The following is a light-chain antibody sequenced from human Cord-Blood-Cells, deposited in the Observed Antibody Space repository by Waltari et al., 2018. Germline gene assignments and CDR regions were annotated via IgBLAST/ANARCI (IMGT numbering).Light chain of an antibody. CDR1: QSISSY. CDR2: AAS. V-gene: IGKV1-39*01. CDR3: QQSYSTPSIT. Sequence: DIQMTQSPSSLSASVGDRVPTTCRASQSISSYLNWYQQKPGKAPKLLIYAASSLQSRVPSRCSGSGSGTDFTLTISSLQPEDFATYYCQQSYSTPSITFGQGTRLEIK. J-gene: IGKJ5*01.